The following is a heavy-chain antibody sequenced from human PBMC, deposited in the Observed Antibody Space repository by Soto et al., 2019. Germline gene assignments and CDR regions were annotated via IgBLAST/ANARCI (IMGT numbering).Heavy chain of an antibody. V-gene: IGHV4-34*01. CDR2: INHSGST. D-gene: IGHD6-19*01. Sequence: SETLSLTCAVYGGSFSGYYWSWIRQPPGKGLEWIGEINHSGSTNYNPSLKSRVTISVDTSKNQFSLKLSSVTAADTAVYYCARGPPPSSGQYYFDYWGQGTLVTVSS. J-gene: IGHJ4*02. CDR3: ARGPPPSSGQYYFDY. CDR1: GGSFSGYY.